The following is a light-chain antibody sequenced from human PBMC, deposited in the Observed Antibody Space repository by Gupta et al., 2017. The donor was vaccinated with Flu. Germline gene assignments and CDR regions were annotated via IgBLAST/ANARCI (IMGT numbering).Light chain of an antibody. CDR3: SSHTVSDTFV. CDR1: SSDIGAYNY. V-gene: IGLV2-8*01. CDR2: EVT. J-gene: IGLJ1*01. Sequence: QSALTPPPSASGSPGQSITISRTGTSSDIGAYNYVSWYQQHAGKAPKLIIYEVTKRPSGVPDRFSGSKSGNTASLTVSGLQAEDEADYYCSSHTVSDTFVFGTGTAVTVL.